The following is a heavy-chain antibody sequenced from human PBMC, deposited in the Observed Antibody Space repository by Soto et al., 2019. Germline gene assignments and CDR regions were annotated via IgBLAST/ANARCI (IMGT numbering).Heavy chain of an antibody. Sequence: EVQLVESGGGLVQPGRSLRLSCAASGFSFDDYAMHWVRQAPGKGLEWVSGISWNSGTIYYADSLKGRFTISRDNAKNSLYLQMNSLRGEDTAFYYCAKDMRGGSSSSRYFYGMDVWGQGTTVTVSS. CDR2: ISWNSGTI. CDR3: AKDMRGGSSSSRYFYGMDV. D-gene: IGHD6-13*01. CDR1: GFSFDDYA. V-gene: IGHV3-9*01. J-gene: IGHJ6*02.